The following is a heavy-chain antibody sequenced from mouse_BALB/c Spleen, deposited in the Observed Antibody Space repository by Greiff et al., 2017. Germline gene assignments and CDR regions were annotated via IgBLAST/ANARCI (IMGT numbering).Heavy chain of an antibody. V-gene: IGHV1S137*01. CDR2: ISTYYGDA. Sequence: QVQLKESGAELVRPGVSVKISCKGSGYTFTDYAMHWVKQSHAKSLEWIGVISTYYGDASYNQKFKGKATMTVDKSSSTAYMELARLTSEDSAIYYCARGDGPPFDYWGQGTTLTVSS. CDR3: ARGDGPPFDY. CDR1: GYTFTDYA. D-gene: IGHD2-3*01. J-gene: IGHJ2*01.